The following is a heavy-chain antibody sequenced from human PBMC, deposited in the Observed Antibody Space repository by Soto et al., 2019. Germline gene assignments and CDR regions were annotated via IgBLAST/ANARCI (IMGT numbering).Heavy chain of an antibody. CDR1: GFSLSTSGMC. Sequence: SGPTLVNPTQTLTLTCTFSGFSLSTSGMCVSWIRQPPGKALEWLALIDWDDDKYYSTSLKTRLTISKDTSKNQVVLTMTNMDPVDTATYYCARTTYRSGWYYYGMDVWGQGTTVTVSS. D-gene: IGHD6-19*01. CDR2: IDWDDDK. CDR3: ARTTYRSGWYYYGMDV. J-gene: IGHJ6*02. V-gene: IGHV2-70*01.